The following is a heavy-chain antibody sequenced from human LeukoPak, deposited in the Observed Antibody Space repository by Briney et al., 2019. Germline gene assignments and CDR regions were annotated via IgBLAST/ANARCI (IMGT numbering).Heavy chain of an antibody. Sequence: ASVKVSCKASGYTFTGYYMHWVRQAPGQGLEWMGWINPNSGGTNYAQKFQGRVTITRNTSISTAYMELSSLRSEDTAVYYCARGFTGYCTNGVCFYYYMDVWGKGTTVTVSS. CDR1: GYTFTGYY. CDR2: INPNSGGT. J-gene: IGHJ6*03. CDR3: ARGFTGYCTNGVCFYYYMDV. D-gene: IGHD2-8*01. V-gene: IGHV1-2*02.